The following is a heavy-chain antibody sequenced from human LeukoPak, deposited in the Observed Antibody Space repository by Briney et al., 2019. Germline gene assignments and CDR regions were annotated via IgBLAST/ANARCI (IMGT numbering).Heavy chain of an antibody. CDR1: GFTFSSYW. CDR3: ARVGQAGYVGYPLDY. D-gene: IGHD5-12*01. CDR2: INSDGSST. V-gene: IGHV3-74*01. Sequence: GGSLRLSCAASGFTFSSYWMHWVRQAPGKGLMWGSRINSDGSSTSYADSVKGRFTISRDNAKNTLYLQMNSLRAEDTAVFYCARVGQAGYVGYPLDYRGQGTLLTVSS. J-gene: IGHJ4*02.